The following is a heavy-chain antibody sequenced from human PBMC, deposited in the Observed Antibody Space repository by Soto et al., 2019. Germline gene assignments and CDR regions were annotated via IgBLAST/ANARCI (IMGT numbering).Heavy chain of an antibody. CDR2: MNPNSGNT. V-gene: IGHV1-8*01. CDR1: GYTFTSYD. J-gene: IGHJ4*02. CDR3: ARGPFPPIYSSGWYYFDY. Sequence: ASVKVSCKASGYTFTSYDINWVRQATGQGLEWMGWMNPNSGNTGYAQKFQGRATMTRNTSISTAYMELGSLRSEDTAVYYCARGPFPPIYSSGWYYFDYWGQGTLVTVSS. D-gene: IGHD6-19*01.